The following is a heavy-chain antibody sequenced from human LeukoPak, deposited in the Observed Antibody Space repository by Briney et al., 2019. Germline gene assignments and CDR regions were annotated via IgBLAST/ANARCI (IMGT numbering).Heavy chain of an antibody. CDR1: GFTFSSYA. V-gene: IGHV3-23*01. Sequence: GGSLRLSCAASGFTFSSYAMSWVRQAPGKGLEWVSDISGSGGSTNYADSVKGRFTISRDNSKNTLYLQMNSLRAEDTAVYYCAREGEWLSPNDYWGQGPLVTVSS. CDR2: ISGSGGST. D-gene: IGHD3-3*01. J-gene: IGHJ4*02. CDR3: AREGEWLSPNDY.